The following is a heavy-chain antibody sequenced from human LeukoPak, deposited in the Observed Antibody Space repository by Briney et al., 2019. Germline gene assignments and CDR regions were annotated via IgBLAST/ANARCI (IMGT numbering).Heavy chain of an antibody. V-gene: IGHV1-2*02. CDR1: GYTFTGYY. D-gene: IGHD2-2*01. CDR2: INPNSGGT. J-gene: IGHJ6*02. Sequence: GASVKVSCKASGYTFTGYYMHWVRQAPGQGLEWMGWINPNSGGTNYAQKFQGRVTMTRDTSISTAYMELRSLRSDDTAVYYCARDNVVVPTSRDYYYYGMDVWGQGTTVTVSS. CDR3: ARDNVVVPTSRDYYYYGMDV.